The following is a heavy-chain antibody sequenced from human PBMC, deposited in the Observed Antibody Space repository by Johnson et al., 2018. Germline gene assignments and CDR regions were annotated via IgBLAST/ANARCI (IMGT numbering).Heavy chain of an antibody. CDR3: ARPITTTGKSFHL. J-gene: IGHJ1*01. CDR1: GFTFSSYS. D-gene: IGHD6-13*01. V-gene: IGHV3-21*06. CDR2: ISSDSTHI. Sequence: VQLVQAGGGLVQPGGSLRLSCAASGFTFSSYSMNWVRQAPGKGPEWVSSISSDSTHIFYADLVKGPFTISRDNAKNSLYLQMNSLSAEDTVVYYCARPITTTGKSFHLWGQGTLVTVSS.